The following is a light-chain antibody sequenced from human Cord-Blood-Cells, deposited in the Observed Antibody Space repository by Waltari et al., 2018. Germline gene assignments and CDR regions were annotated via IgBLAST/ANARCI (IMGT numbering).Light chain of an antibody. CDR1: TSDVVGYND. Sequence: QSALTQPASVSGSPGQSSTMPCTGTTSDVVGYNDITWYQQHPGKAPKLMIYDVSNRPSGVSNRFSGPKSGNTASLTISGLQAEDEADYYCSSYTSSSTLVFGGGTKLTVL. V-gene: IGLV2-14*03. CDR2: DVS. J-gene: IGLJ3*02. CDR3: SSYTSSSTLV.